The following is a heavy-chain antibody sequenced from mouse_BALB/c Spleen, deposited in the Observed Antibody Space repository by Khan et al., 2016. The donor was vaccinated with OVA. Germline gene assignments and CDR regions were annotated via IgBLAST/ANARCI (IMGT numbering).Heavy chain of an antibody. CDR1: GFTFSDYY. CDR3: ARRGDVYSWFTY. Sequence: EVELVESGGVLVQPGGSLKLSCATSGFTFSDYYMCWVRQTPEKRLEWVAYITSDGGSTYYPDTVKGRFTISRDNANNTLYLQMSRLKSEDTAIDFCARRGDVYSWFTYWGQGTLVTVSA. CDR2: ITSDGGST. D-gene: IGHD1-1*01. J-gene: IGHJ3*01. V-gene: IGHV5-12*02.